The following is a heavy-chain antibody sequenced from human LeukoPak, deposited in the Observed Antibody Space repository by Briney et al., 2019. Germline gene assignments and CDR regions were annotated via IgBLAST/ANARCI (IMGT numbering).Heavy chain of an antibody. CDR1: GGSISSYY. J-gene: IGHJ4*02. Sequence: SETLSLTCTVSGGSISSYYWSWIRQPPGKGLEWIGYIYYSGSTNYNPSLKSRVTISVDTSKNQFSLKLSSVTAADTAVYYCARVLVARGRPRLFDYWGQGTLVTVSS. V-gene: IGHV4-59*01. D-gene: IGHD2-15*01. CDR2: IYYSGST. CDR3: ARVLVARGRPRLFDY.